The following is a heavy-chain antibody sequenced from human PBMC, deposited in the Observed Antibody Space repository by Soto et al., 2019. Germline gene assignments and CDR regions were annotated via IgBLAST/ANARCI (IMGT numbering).Heavy chain of an antibody. Sequence: EMQLVESGGGLVQPGGSLRLSCAASGFTFSTYSMNWVRQAPGKGLEWISYITSSSTTIFYADSVKGRFTISRDNAKNSLDLQMNSLRDEDTAVYYCARDPFFGYCSGGSCRKDYYGMDVWGQGTTVTVSS. D-gene: IGHD2-15*01. CDR2: ITSSSTTI. V-gene: IGHV3-48*02. CDR1: GFTFSTYS. J-gene: IGHJ6*02. CDR3: ARDPFFGYCSGGSCRKDYYGMDV.